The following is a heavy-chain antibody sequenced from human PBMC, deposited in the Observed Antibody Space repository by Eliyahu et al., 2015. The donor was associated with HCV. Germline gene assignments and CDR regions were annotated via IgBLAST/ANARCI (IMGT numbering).Heavy chain of an antibody. CDR2: INSDGSST. J-gene: IGHJ4*02. Sequence: EVQLVESGGGLVQPGGSLRLSCAASGFTFSSYWMHWVRQVPGKGLGWVARINSDGSSTTYADSVKGRFTISRDNAKNTLFLQMNSLRVEDTAVYYCARGATLPNFWGQGTLVTVSS. D-gene: IGHD1-1*01. CDR3: ARGATLPNF. V-gene: IGHV3-74*01. CDR1: GFTFSSYW.